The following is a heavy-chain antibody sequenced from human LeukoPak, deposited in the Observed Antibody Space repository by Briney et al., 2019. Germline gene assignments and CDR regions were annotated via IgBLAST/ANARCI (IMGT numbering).Heavy chain of an antibody. J-gene: IGHJ4*02. V-gene: IGHV3-23*01. CDR2: ITGSGIST. CDR1: GFTFSDYA. D-gene: IGHD2/OR15-2a*01. Sequence: PRGSLRLSCEASGFTFSDYAMTWVRQAPGKGLGWVSEITGSGISTYYADSVKGRFTISRDNSKNTLYLQMNSLRAEDTAVYYCAREHFDFDYWGQGTLVTVSS. CDR3: AREHFDFDY.